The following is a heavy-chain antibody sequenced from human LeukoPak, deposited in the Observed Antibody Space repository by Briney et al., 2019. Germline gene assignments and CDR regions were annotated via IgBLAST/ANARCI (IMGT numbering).Heavy chain of an antibody. CDR3: SAENRSQLKS. J-gene: IGHJ4*02. CDR2: IKSRAHGGAT. CDR1: GIPFSDAW. Sequence: GGSLRLSCAASGIPFSDAWMSWVRQPPGKGLEWVGRIKSRAHGGATEYAASVKGRLIISRDDSKNMLYLEMNGLIIEDTGVYYCSAENRSQLKSWGQGTLVTVSS. D-gene: IGHD1-1*01. V-gene: IGHV3-15*01.